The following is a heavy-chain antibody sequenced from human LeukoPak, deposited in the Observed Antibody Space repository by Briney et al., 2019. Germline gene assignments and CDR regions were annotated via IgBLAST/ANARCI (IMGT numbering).Heavy chain of an antibody. D-gene: IGHD1-26*01. CDR2: FDPEDGET. J-gene: IGHJ4*02. V-gene: IGHV1-24*01. Sequence: ASVKVPCKVSGYTLTELSMHWVRQAPGKGLEWMGGFDPEDGETIYAQKFQGRVTMTEDTSTDTAYMELSSLRSEDTAVYYCATKAQPDNSGSYYFDYWGQGTLVTVSS. CDR1: GYTLTELS. CDR3: ATKAQPDNSGSYYFDY.